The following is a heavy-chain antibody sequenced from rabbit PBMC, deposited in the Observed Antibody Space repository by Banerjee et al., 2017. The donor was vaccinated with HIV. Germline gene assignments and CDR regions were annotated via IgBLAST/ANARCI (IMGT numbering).Heavy chain of an antibody. V-gene: IGHV1S43*01. CDR3: ARVLYYFNS. Sequence: QLEESGRDLVKPEGSLTLTCTASGFSFSSRYWICWIRQAPGKGLEWIACIHSNGGSTRYASWVNGRFTISRSTSLNTVDLKMASLTVADTATYFCARVLYYFNSWGPGTLRHRL. CDR2: IHSNGGST. CDR1: GFSFSSRYW. D-gene: IGHD3-1*01. J-gene: IGHJ4*01.